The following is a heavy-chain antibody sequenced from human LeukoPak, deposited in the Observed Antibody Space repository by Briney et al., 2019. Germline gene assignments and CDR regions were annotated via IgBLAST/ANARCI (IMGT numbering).Heavy chain of an antibody. CDR3: ARSDREAVTTSLGYYYGMDV. CDR1: GGSIGSGGYY. CDR2: IYYSGST. Sequence: SETLSLTCTVSGGSIGSGGYYWSWIRQHPGKGLEWIGYIYYSGSTYYNPSLKSRATISVDTSKNQFSLKLSSVTAADTAVYYCARSDREAVTTSLGYYYGMDVWGQGTTVTVSS. D-gene: IGHD4-17*01. J-gene: IGHJ6*02. V-gene: IGHV4-31*03.